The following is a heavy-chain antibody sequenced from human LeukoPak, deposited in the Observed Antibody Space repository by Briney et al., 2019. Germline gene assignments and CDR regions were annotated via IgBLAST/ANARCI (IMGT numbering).Heavy chain of an antibody. Sequence: SETLSLTCTVSGGSISSSSYYWGWIRQPPGKGLEWIGSIYYSGSTYYNPSLKSRVTISVDTSKNQFSLKLSSVTAADTAVYYCARPGAYGDDEYFQHWGQGTLVTVS. J-gene: IGHJ1*01. CDR1: GGSISSSSYY. CDR3: ARPGAYGDDEYFQH. CDR2: IYYSGST. D-gene: IGHD4-17*01. V-gene: IGHV4-39*01.